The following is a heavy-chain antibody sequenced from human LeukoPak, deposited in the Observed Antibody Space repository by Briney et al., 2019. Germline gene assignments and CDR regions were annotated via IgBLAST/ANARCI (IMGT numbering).Heavy chain of an antibody. CDR3: ARGSGRDRRSDY. Sequence: SQTLSVICAVSGGSITSGSYSWSWIRQPPGKGVEWIGYIYHSGSTYYNPSLKSRVTISVDRSKNQFSLKLSSVTAADTAVYYCARGSGRDRRSDYWGQGTLVTVSS. D-gene: IGHD1-14*01. CDR1: GGSITSGSYS. CDR2: IYHSGST. V-gene: IGHV4-30-2*01. J-gene: IGHJ4*02.